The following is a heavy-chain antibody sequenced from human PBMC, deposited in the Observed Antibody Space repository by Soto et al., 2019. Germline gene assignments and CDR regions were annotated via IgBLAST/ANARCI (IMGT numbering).Heavy chain of an antibody. CDR3: ASLIAVAGPPLGWY. CDR2: ISGSGGST. V-gene: IGHV3-23*01. CDR1: GFTFSSYA. J-gene: IGHJ4*02. Sequence: GGSLRLSCAASGFTFSSYAMSWVRQAPGKGLEWVSAISGSGGSTYYADSVKGRFTISRDNSKNTLYLQMNSLRAEDTAVYYCASLIAVAGPPLGWYWGQGTLVTVSS. D-gene: IGHD6-19*01.